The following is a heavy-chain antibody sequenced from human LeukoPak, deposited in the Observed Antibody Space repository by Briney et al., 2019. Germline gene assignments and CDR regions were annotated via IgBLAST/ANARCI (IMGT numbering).Heavy chain of an antibody. V-gene: IGHV3-33*06. CDR1: GFTFSRYG. J-gene: IGHJ4*02. D-gene: IGHD2-21*01. CDR3: ANQFIYSGIRSDD. Sequence: GGSLRLSCAASGFTFSRYGMQWVRQAPGKGLEWVAVIFYDGSNKYYADSVKGRFTISRDNSKNTLYLQMDTLRADDSAMYFCANQFIYSGIRSDDWGQGTPVIVSS. CDR2: IFYDGSNK.